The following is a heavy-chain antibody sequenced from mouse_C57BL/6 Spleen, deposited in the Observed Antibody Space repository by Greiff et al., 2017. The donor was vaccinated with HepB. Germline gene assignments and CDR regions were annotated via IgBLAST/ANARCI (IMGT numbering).Heavy chain of an antibody. CDR1: GYTFTSYG. J-gene: IGHJ3*01. CDR3: AEDSNYLFAY. V-gene: IGHV1-81*01. D-gene: IGHD2-5*01. Sequence: QVQLQQSGAELARPGASVKLSCKASGYTFTSYGISWVKQRTGQGLEWIGEIYPRSGNNYYNEKFKGKATLTADKSSSTAYMELRSLTSEDSAVYFCAEDSNYLFAYWGQGTLVTVSA. CDR2: IYPRSGNN.